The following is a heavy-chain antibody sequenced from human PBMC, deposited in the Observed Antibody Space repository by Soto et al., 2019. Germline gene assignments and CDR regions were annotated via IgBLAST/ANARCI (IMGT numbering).Heavy chain of an antibody. Sequence: QVQLVQSGAEVKKPGASVKVSCKASGYTFTSYAMHWVRQAPGQRLEWMGWINAGNGNTKYSQKFQGRVTITRDTAASTAYMELSSLRSEDTAVYYCARDSRVYDFWSGYYFTGGMDVWGQGTTVTVSS. CDR3: ARDSRVYDFWSGYYFTGGMDV. V-gene: IGHV1-3*01. D-gene: IGHD3-3*01. CDR1: GYTFTSYA. J-gene: IGHJ6*02. CDR2: INAGNGNT.